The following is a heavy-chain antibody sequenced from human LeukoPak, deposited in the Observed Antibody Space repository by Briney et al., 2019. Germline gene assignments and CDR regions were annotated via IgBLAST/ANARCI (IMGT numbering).Heavy chain of an antibody. J-gene: IGHJ4*02. CDR3: ARVWSTPYTSSWPYYFDY. V-gene: IGHV3-21*01. Sequence: PGGSLRLSCAASGFSFSSYSMNWVRQAPGKGLEWVSSISSSSSYIYYVHSVKGRFTISRDNAKNSLYLQMNSLRAEGTALYYGARVWSTPYTSSWPYYFDYWGQGTLVTVSS. D-gene: IGHD6-13*01. CDR2: ISSSSSYI. CDR1: GFSFSSYS.